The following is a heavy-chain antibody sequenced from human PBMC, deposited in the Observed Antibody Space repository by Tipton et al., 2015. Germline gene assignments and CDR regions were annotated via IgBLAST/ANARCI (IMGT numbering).Heavy chain of an antibody. Sequence: TLSLTCTVPGGSISRFYWSWIRQPPGKGLEWIGYIHSTGNSAYNPSLQSRVTMSVDTSKNQFSLKLTSVNAADTAVYYCARAPAQAVVGRWFDPWGRGTLVVVSS. V-gene: IGHV4-4*09. CDR3: ARAPAQAVVGRWFDP. CDR1: GGSISRFY. CDR2: IHSTGNS. D-gene: IGHD6-19*01. J-gene: IGHJ5*02.